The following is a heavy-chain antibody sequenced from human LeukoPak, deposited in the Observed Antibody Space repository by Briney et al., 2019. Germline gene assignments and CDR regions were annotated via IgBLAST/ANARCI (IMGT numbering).Heavy chain of an antibody. J-gene: IGHJ4*02. D-gene: IGHD3-22*01. CDR1: GFTFSSYA. V-gene: IGHV3-23*01. Sequence: PGGSLRLSCAASGFTFSSYAMSWVRQAPGKGLEWVSAISGSGGSTYYADSVKGRFTISRDNSKNTLYLQMNSQRAEDTAVYYCAKDPEDSSGYYYFGYWGQGTLVTVSS. CDR3: AKDPEDSSGYYYFGY. CDR2: ISGSGGST.